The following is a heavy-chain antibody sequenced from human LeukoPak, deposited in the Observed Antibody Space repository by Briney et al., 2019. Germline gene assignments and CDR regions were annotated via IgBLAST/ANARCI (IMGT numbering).Heavy chain of an antibody. J-gene: IGHJ4*02. CDR1: GFTFSNAW. Sequence: PGGSLRLSCAASGFTFSNAWMSWVRQAPGKGLEWVGRIKSKTDGGTTDYAAPVKGRFTISRDDSKNTLYLQMNSLKTEDTAVYYCTTVPSGLYGDYDLYFDYWGQGTLVTVSS. CDR3: TTVPSGLYGDYDLYFDY. D-gene: IGHD4-17*01. CDR2: IKSKTDGGTT. V-gene: IGHV3-15*01.